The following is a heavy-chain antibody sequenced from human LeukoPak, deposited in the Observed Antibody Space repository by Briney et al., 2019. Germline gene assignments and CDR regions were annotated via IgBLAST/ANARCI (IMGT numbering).Heavy chain of an antibody. Sequence: GGSLRLSCAASGFTFSSYAMNWVRQAPGKGLEWVPTISGNGDITYYADSVKGRFTVSRDNSKNTLDLQMNSLRDEDTAVYYCARELGSTWDFDYWGQGTLVTVSS. D-gene: IGHD1-26*01. CDR3: ARELGSTWDFDY. V-gene: IGHV3-23*01. CDR1: GFTFSSYA. J-gene: IGHJ4*02. CDR2: ISGNGDIT.